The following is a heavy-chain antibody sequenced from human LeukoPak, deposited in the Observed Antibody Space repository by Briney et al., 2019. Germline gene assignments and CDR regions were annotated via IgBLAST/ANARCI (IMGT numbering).Heavy chain of an antibody. CDR3: ARVCRSYYDILTGYYCY. J-gene: IGHJ4*02. V-gene: IGHV1-18*01. D-gene: IGHD3-9*01. CDR1: GYTFNSYG. Sequence: GASVKVSCKASGYTFNSYGISWVRQAPGQGLEWMGWISTYNGNINCAQKFQGRVTMTTDTSTSTAYMELRSLRSDDTAVYYCARVCRSYYDILTGYYCYWGQGTLVTVSS. CDR2: ISTYNGNI.